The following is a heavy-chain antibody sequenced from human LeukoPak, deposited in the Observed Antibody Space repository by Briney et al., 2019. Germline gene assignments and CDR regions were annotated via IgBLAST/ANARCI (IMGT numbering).Heavy chain of an antibody. V-gene: IGHV1-18*01. CDR3: ARDPPAYSSSWYYYYYYMDV. CDR2: ISADNGKT. CDR1: GYTFTSYG. J-gene: IGHJ6*03. Sequence: ASMKVSCKTSGYTFTSYGISWVRQAPGQGLEWMGWISADNGKTNYAQKLQGRVTMTTDTSTSTAYMELRSLRSDDTAVYYCARDPPAYSSSWYYYYYYMDVWGKGTTVTISS. D-gene: IGHD6-13*01.